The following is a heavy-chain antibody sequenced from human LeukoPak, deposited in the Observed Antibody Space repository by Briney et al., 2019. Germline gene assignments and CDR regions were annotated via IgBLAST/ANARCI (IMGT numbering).Heavy chain of an antibody. D-gene: IGHD5-12*01. Sequence: PGGSLRLSGVASGFSFSSYGMHWVRQPPGKGLEWVAVIWYDGTNENYADSVKGRFTISRDNFKNTLYLQMNNLRADDTAVFYCASHGGLWGQGTLVTVSS. CDR1: GFSFSSYG. V-gene: IGHV3-33*01. CDR3: ASHGGL. CDR2: IWYDGTNE. J-gene: IGHJ4*02.